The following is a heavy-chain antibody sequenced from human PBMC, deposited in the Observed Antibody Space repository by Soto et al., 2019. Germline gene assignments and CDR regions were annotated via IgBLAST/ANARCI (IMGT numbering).Heavy chain of an antibody. V-gene: IGHV5-51*01. Sequence: GESLKISCKGSGYNFAGYWIAWVRQMPGKGLELMGIIYPSDPDTRYRPSFQGQVTISADKSISSAYLQWSSLRASDTAMYYCARGGVSTRTFDYWGQRTPVTVSS. CDR1: GYNFAGYW. D-gene: IGHD3-3*01. J-gene: IGHJ4*02. CDR3: ARGGVSTRTFDY. CDR2: IYPSDPDT.